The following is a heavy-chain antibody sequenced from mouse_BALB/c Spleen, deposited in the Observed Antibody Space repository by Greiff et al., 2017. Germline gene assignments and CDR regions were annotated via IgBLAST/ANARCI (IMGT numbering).Heavy chain of an antibody. CDR2: IYPGDGDT. V-gene: IGHV1-87*01. J-gene: IGHJ3*01. D-gene: IGHD4-1*01. CDR3: ARDWEAY. Sequence: LQESGAELARPGASVKLSCKASGYTFTSYWMQWVKQRPGQGLEWIGAIYPGDGDTRYTQKFKGKATLTADKSSSTAYMQLSSLASEDSAVYYCARDWEAYWGQGTLVTVSA. CDR1: GYTFTSYW.